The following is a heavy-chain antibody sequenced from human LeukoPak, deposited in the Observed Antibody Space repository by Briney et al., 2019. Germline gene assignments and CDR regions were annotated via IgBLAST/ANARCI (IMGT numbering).Heavy chain of an antibody. CDR3: ARGPDIVVVVAAERWFDP. CDR1: GGSISSYY. D-gene: IGHD2-15*01. J-gene: IGHJ5*02. V-gene: IGHV4-4*07. CDR2: IYTSGST. Sequence: PSETLSLTCTVSGGSISSYYWSWIRQPAGKGLEWIGRIYTSGSTNYNPSLKSRVTMSVDTSKNQFSLKLSSVTAADTAVYYCARGPDIVVVVAAERWFDPRGQGTLVTVSS.